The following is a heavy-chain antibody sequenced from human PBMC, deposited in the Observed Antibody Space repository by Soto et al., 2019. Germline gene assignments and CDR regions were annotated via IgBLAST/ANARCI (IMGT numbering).Heavy chain of an antibody. CDR1: GYSFTSYW. V-gene: IGHV5-10-1*01. CDR2: IDTNDSYT. Sequence: PGESLKITCRGSGYSFTSYWSSWVRQMPAKGKELMWTIDTNDSYTNYSPSFQGHVTISADKTISTDYLQWRSLKTSDTAMYYCAGWRYYYYGMDVWGQGTTVTVSS. J-gene: IGHJ6*02. CDR3: AGWRYYYYGMDV.